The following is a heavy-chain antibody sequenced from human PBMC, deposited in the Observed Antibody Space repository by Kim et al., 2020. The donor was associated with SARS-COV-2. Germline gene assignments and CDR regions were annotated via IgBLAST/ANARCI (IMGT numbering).Heavy chain of an antibody. J-gene: IGHJ4*02. D-gene: IGHD4-4*01. CDR3: VRDLYSSHGRFDS. Sequence: GGSLRLSCAASGFNFNTFAMHWVRQAPGKGPEWVAAISFDGTNRYVTDSVKGRFTISRDNSNNTLYLDMISLGPEDSSVYYCVRDLYSSHGRFDSWGQGIVVTV. CDR1: GFNFNTFA. CDR2: ISFDGTNR. V-gene: IGHV3-30*04.